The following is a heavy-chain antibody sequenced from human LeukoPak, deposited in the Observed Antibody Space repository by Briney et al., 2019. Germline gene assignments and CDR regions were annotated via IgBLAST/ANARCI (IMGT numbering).Heavy chain of an antibody. CDR2: IYYSRST. CDR1: GGSISSSSYY. CDR3: ARGVTMIVVVIHDWYFDL. V-gene: IGHV4-39*01. J-gene: IGHJ2*01. Sequence: SETLSLTCTVSGGSISSSSYYWGWIRQPPGKGLEWIGSIYYSRSTYYNPSLKSRATISVDTSKNQFSLKLSSVTAADTAVYYCARGVTMIVVVIHDWYFDLWDRGTLVTVSS. D-gene: IGHD3-22*01.